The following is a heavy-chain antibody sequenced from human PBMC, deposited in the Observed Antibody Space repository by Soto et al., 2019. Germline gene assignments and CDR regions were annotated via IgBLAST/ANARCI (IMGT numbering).Heavy chain of an antibody. CDR2: IYHSGST. V-gene: IGHV4-4*02. Sequence: QVQLQESGPGLVMPSGTLSLTCAVSSGSISSSNWWSWVRQPPGKGLEWIGEIYHSGSTNYNPSLKSRVTISVDKSKNQFSLKLSSVTAADTAVYYCARESIRGDFPLFDYWGQGTLVTVSS. D-gene: IGHD4-17*01. J-gene: IGHJ4*02. CDR3: ARESIRGDFPLFDY. CDR1: SGSISSSNW.